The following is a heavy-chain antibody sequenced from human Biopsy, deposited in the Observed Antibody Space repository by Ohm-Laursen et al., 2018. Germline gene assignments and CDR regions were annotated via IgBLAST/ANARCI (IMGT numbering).Heavy chain of an antibody. CDR2: ISGGGTI. CDR1: GFSFSDYH. V-gene: IGHV3-11*01. J-gene: IGHJ6*02. CDR3: ARELGNGMDV. Sequence: SLRLSCAASGFSFSDYHMRWIRQAPGRGLEWVSYISGGGTIYYGDSMKGRFTISRDNADNSLHLQMKSLRAEGTAVYYCARELGNGMDVWGQGTPVTVSS.